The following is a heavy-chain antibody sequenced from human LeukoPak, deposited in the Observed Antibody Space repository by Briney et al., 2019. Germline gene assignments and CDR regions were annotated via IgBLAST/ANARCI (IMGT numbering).Heavy chain of an antibody. J-gene: IGHJ6*03. CDR1: GGSISSSSYY. CDR2: IYYSGST. Sequence: SETLSLTCTVSGGSISSSSYYWGWIRQPPGKGLEWIGSIYYSGSTYYNPSLKSRVTISVDTSKNQFSLKLSSVTAADTAVYYCARQASIRLWFGDQAGYYMDVWGKGTTVTVSS. V-gene: IGHV4-39*01. CDR3: ARQASIRLWFGDQAGYYMDV. D-gene: IGHD3-10*01.